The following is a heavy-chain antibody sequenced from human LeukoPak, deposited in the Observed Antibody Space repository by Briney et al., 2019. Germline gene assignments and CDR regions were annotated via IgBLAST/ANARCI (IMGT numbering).Heavy chain of an antibody. CDR2: ISGSGGSI. CDR3: AKDTGAITMIGNLDY. V-gene: IGHV3-23*01. D-gene: IGHD3-22*01. Sequence: QSGGSLRLSCAASGFTFSSYGMSWVRQAPGKGLEWVSAISGSGGSIGYADSVKGRFTISRDNAKNSLYLQMNSLRAEDTALYYCAKDTGAITMIGNLDYWGQGTLVTVSS. CDR1: GFTFSSYG. J-gene: IGHJ4*02.